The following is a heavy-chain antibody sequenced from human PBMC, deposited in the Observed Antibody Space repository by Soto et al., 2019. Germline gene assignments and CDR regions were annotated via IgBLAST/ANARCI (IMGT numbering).Heavy chain of an antibody. CDR3: ASHDIYSYSWVYFDY. Sequence: QLQLQESGSGLVKPSQTLSLTCAVSGGYVNSGGYSWNWIRQPPGKGLEWIGHIYDSGSTYYNPSLKSPVTSSVDRYNNQFALKLTSVTAADTAVYYWASHDIYSYSWVYFDYWGQGTLVTVSS. CDR2: IYDSGST. CDR1: GGYVNSGGYS. V-gene: IGHV4-30-2*01. D-gene: IGHD3-16*02. J-gene: IGHJ4*02.